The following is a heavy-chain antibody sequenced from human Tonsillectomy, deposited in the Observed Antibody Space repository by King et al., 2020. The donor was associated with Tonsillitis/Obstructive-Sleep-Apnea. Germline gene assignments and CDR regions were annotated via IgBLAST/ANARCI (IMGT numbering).Heavy chain of an antibody. CDR1: EFTVSSTY. Sequence: VQLVESGGGLVQPGGSLRLSCAASEFTVSSTYMSWVRQAPGKGLEWGSVIYSGGSTYYKDSVKGRFNISRDNSKNTLYLEMNSLRAEDTAIYYCARVDCTRTNCPDFWGQGTLVTVSS. CDR3: ARVDCTRTNCPDF. J-gene: IGHJ4*02. CDR2: IYSGGST. D-gene: IGHD2-2*01. V-gene: IGHV3-66*01.